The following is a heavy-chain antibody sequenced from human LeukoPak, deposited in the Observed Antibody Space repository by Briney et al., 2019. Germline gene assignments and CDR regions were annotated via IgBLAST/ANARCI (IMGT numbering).Heavy chain of an antibody. CDR1: GFTFSGYA. Sequence: GGSLRLSCAASGFTFSGYAMSWVRQAPGKGLEWVSAISGNGAGTYYADSVKGRFSISRDNSQNKLYLQMSSLRAEDTAVYYCAKDRFKLDDSGYEGALDYWGQGTLVTVSS. J-gene: IGHJ4*02. D-gene: IGHD3-22*01. V-gene: IGHV3-23*01. CDR3: AKDRFKLDDSGYEGALDY. CDR2: ISGNGAGT.